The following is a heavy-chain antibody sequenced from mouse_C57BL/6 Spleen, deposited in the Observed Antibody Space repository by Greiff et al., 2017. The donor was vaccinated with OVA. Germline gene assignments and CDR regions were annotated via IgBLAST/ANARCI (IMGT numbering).Heavy chain of an antibody. Sequence: VQLQESGAELVRPGASVTLSCKASGYTFTDYEMHWVKQTPVHGLEWIGAIDPETGGTAYNQKFKGKAILTADKSSSTAYMELRSLTSEDSAVYYCTRRGPLLLDYWGQGTSVTVSS. CDR2: IDPETGGT. D-gene: IGHD1-1*01. CDR3: TRRGPLLLDY. J-gene: IGHJ4*01. V-gene: IGHV1-15*01. CDR1: GYTFTDYE.